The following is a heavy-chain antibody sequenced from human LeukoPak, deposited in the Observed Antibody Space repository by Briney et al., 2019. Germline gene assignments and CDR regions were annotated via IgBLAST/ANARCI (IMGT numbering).Heavy chain of an antibody. CDR3: ASLPTPSGYYDYYYSYGMDV. J-gene: IGHJ6*02. Sequence: GGSLRLSCAASGFTFSSYAMNWVRQAPGKGLEWLSYISRSSETILYANSVQGRVTISRDNAKNSLYPQMNSLRAEDTAVYYCASLPTPSGYYDYYYSYGMDVWGQGTTVIVSS. D-gene: IGHD3-3*01. V-gene: IGHV3-48*01. CDR1: GFTFSSYA. CDR2: ISRSSETI.